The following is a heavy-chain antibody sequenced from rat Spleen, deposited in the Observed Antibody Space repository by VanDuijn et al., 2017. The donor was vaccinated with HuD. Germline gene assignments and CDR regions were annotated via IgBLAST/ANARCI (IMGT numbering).Heavy chain of an antibody. CDR2: IGYDDYTT. J-gene: IGHJ1*01. Sequence: EVQLVESGGGLVQPGRSLKLSCSVSGFTFSDYDMAWVRQAPTKGLEWVTTIGYDDYTTYYRDSMKGRFTVSRDNAKSTLYLQMDSLRSEDTATYYCARLTTGWYFDFWGPGTMVTVSS. V-gene: IGHV5-29*01. CDR3: ARLTTGWYFDF. CDR1: GFTFSDYD. D-gene: IGHD1-10*01.